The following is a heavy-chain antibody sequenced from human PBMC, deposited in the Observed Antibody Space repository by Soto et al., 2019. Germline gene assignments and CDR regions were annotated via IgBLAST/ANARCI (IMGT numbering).Heavy chain of an antibody. J-gene: IGHJ6*02. D-gene: IGHD4-17*01. CDR3: ARGGVTNLYYYYGMDV. CDR2: INHSGST. V-gene: IGHV4-4*02. Sequence: PSETLSLTCAVSGGSISSSNWWSWIRQPPGKGLEWIGEINHSGSTNYNPSLKSRVTISVDTSKNQFSLKLSSVTAADTAVYYCARGGVTNLYYYYGMDVWGQGTTVTISS. CDR1: GGSISSSNW.